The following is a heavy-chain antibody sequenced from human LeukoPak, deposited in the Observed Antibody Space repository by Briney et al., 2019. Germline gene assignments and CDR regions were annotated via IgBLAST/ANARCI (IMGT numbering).Heavy chain of an antibody. V-gene: IGHV1-2*02. CDR1: GYTFTGYY. CDR3: ARAADTGMGGYYYYGMDV. J-gene: IGHJ6*01. D-gene: IGHD5-18*01. CDR2: INPNSGGT. Sequence: ASVKVSCKASGYTFTGYYMHWVRQAPGQGLEWMGWINPNSGGTNYAQKFQGRVTVTRDTSISTAYMELSRLRSDGTAVYYCARAADTGMGGYYYYGMDVWGQGTTVTVSS.